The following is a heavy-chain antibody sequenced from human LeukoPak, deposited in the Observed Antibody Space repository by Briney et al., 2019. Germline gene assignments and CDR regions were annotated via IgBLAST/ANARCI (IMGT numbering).Heavy chain of an antibody. CDR1: GLTFSNAW. Sequence: GGSLRLSCAASGLTFSNAWMTWVRQAPGKGLEWVGRIKSKSDGGTTYYTAPVKGRFTISRDDSKNTLYLQMNSLKTEDTAAYYCTTGNEAYWGQGTLVTVSS. CDR2: IKSKSDGGTT. J-gene: IGHJ4*02. CDR3: TTGNEAY. D-gene: IGHD1-1*01. V-gene: IGHV3-15*01.